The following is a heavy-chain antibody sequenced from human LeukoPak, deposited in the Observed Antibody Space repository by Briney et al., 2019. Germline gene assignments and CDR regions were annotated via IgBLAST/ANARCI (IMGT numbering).Heavy chain of an antibody. CDR3: ARGSWEHGSGRD. J-gene: IGHJ4*02. D-gene: IGHD3-10*01. CDR2: IYYSGST. CDR1: GGSISSSSYY. Sequence: SETLSLTCTVSGGSISSSSYYWGWLRQPPGTGLEWIGSIYYSGSTYYNPSLKSRVTISVDTSKNQFSLKLSSVTAADTAVYYCARGSWEHGSGRDWGQGTLVTVSS. V-gene: IGHV4-39*01.